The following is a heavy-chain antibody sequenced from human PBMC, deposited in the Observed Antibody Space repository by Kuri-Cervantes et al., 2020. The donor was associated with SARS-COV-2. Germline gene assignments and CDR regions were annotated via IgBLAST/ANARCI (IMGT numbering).Heavy chain of an antibody. J-gene: IGHJ5*02. CDR3: ARDLGWPVVGWFDP. Sequence: ASVKVSCKASGYTFTSYDINWVRQATGQGLEWMGWISAYNGNTNYAQNLQGRVTMTTDTSTNTAYMELRSLRSDDTAVYYCARDLGWPVVGWFDPWGQGTVVTVSS. V-gene: IGHV1-18*01. CDR2: ISAYNGNT. D-gene: IGHD2-15*01. CDR1: GYTFTSYD.